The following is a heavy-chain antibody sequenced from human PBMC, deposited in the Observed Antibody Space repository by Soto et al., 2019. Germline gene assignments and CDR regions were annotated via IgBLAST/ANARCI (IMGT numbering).Heavy chain of an antibody. J-gene: IGHJ4*02. CDR3: VPPPGLGSSSDADY. V-gene: IGHV3-23*04. D-gene: IGHD6-6*01. CDR2: ISGSGGGT. Sequence: EVQLVESGGGLVKPGGSLRLSCAASGFTFSSYTMNWVRQAPGKGLEWVSAISGSGGGTYYADSVKGRFTISSDNSKNTLYLQMNSLRAEDTAVYYCVPPPGLGSSSDADYCGQGTLFTVSS. CDR1: GFTFSSYT.